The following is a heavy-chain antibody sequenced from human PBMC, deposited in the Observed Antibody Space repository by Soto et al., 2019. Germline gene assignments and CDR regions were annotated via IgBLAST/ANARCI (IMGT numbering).Heavy chain of an antibody. CDR1: GDSVTSDSHY. CDR2: IYYDGNT. J-gene: IGHJ4*02. D-gene: IGHD2-15*01. Sequence: SGTLSLTCTVSGDSVTSDSHYWGWIRQPPGKGLESIANIYYDGNTYYNPSLKGRVTISLDTSKNQFSLRLSSVTAADTAVYYCARRWGRSFDYRGQGTPVTGSS. CDR3: ARRWGRSFDY. V-gene: IGHV4-39*01.